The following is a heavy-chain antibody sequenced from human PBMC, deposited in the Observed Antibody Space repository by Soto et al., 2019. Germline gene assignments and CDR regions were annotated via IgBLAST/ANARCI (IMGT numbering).Heavy chain of an antibody. CDR1: GFTFSSYS. CDR2: ISSSSSTI. J-gene: IGHJ5*02. V-gene: IGHV3-48*02. CDR3: ARDRPYYDFWSGYYGARNLFDP. D-gene: IGHD3-3*01. Sequence: PGGSLRLSCAASGFTFSSYSMNWVRQAPGKGLEWVSYISSSSSTIYYADSVKGRFTISRDNAKNSLYLQMNSLRDGDTAVYYCARDRPYYDFWSGYYGARNLFDPWGQGTLVTVSS.